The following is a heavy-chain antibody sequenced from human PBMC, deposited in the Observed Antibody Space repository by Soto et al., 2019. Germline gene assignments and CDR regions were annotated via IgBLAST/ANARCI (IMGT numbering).Heavy chain of an antibody. J-gene: IGHJ6*02. CDR1: GFTFRTYW. CDR3: ARDGSTSWYSYDYHGIDG. CDR2: INLDGSEK. V-gene: IGHV3-7*05. D-gene: IGHD5-18*01. Sequence: EVQLVESGGGLVQPGGSLRLSCAASGFTFRTYWLSWVRQVPGKGLEWLANINLDGSEKNYVDSVKGRFTISRDNARNSLYLQMSSLRAEDTALYYCARDGSTSWYSYDYHGIDGWGQGTTVTVYS.